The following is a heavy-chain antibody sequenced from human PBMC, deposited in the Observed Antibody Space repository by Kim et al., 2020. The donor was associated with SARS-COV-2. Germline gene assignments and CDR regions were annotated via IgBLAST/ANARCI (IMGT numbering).Heavy chain of an antibody. J-gene: IGHJ4*02. CDR2: ISRSGDKI. D-gene: IGHD6-13*01. V-gene: IGHV3-11*01. CDR1: GFSFSAFF. CDR3: VRSDMAAPYLLGY. Sequence: GGSLRLSCAASGFSFSAFFMAWIRQAPGKGLEWVSYISRSGDKIYYVDSVKGRFTISRDNAKNSLYLDMNSLRDEDTAVYYCVRSDMAAPYLLGYWGQGT.